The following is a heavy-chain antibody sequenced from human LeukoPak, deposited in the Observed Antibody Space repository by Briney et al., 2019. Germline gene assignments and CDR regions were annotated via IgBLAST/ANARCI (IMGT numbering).Heavy chain of an antibody. CDR3: ARPAIVGATREYYFDY. D-gene: IGHD1-26*01. Sequence: PSETLSLTCTVSGGSISSSSYYWGWIRQPPGKGLEWIGSIYYSGSTYYNPSLKSRVTISVDTSKNQFSLKLSSVTAADTAVYYCARPAIVGATREYYFDYWGQGTLVTVSS. V-gene: IGHV4-39*01. CDR1: GGSISSSSYY. CDR2: IYYSGST. J-gene: IGHJ4*02.